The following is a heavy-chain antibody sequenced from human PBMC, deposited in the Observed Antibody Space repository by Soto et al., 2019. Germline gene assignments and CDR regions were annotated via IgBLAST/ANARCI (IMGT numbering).Heavy chain of an antibody. V-gene: IGHV1-3*01. D-gene: IGHD3-10*01. CDR2: VNVGNGNT. CDR3: ARGDGPGSWSFAC. Sequence: QVQLVQSGPEVQTPGASVRLSCKASGYTFTSHAINWVRRAPGQGLEWLGAVNVGNGNTEYSQNFQDRATLIRDTSANTAYLDLISLTSQATALYYCARGDGPGSWSFACWGQGTLLNVSS. CDR1: GYTFTSHA. J-gene: IGHJ4*02.